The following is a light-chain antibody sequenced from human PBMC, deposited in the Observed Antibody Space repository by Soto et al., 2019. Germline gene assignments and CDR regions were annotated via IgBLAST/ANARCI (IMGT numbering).Light chain of an antibody. J-gene: IGKJ4*01. V-gene: IGKV3-11*01. CDR1: QSVSSY. CDR2: DAS. Sequence: EIVLTQSPATLSLSPGERATLSCRASQSVSSYLAWYQHKPGQAPRLLIYDASNRATGIPGRFSGSGSGTAFTLTISSLEPEDFAVYYCQQRSNWLLTFVGGTKVEIK. CDR3: QQRSNWLLT.